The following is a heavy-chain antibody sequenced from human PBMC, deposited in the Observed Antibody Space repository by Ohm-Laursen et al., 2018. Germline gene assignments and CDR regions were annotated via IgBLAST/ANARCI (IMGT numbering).Heavy chain of an antibody. D-gene: IGHD2-21*02. CDR2: INPNSGGT. V-gene: IGHV1-2*02. CDR3: ARDLLAYCGDDCSPNY. Sequence: ASVKVSCKSSGSTFTSYGISWARQAPGQGLEWMGWINPNSGGTNYAQKFQGRVTMTRDTSISTAYMELSRLRSDDTAVYYCARDLLAYCGDDCSPNYWGQGTLVTVSS. J-gene: IGHJ4*02. CDR1: GSTFTSYG.